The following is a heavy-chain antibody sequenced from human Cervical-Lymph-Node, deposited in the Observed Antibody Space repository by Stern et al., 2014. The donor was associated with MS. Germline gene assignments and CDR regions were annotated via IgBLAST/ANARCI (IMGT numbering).Heavy chain of an antibody. J-gene: IGHJ5*02. D-gene: IGHD5-12*01. CDR2: FDPEHGQA. Sequence: QVQLVQSGAEVKKPGASVKVSCKVSGYTLTEMSMHWVRQAPGKGLEWVGGFDPEHGQAIYAQKFQGRVTTTEDTSTDTAYMHLSSLRSEDTAVYYCATDHVYGGYDLWGQGTLVTVSS. CDR3: ATDHVYGGYDL. CDR1: GYTLTEMS. V-gene: IGHV1-24*01.